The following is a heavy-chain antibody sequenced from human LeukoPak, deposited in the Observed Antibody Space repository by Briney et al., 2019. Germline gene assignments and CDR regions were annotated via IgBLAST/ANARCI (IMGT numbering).Heavy chain of an antibody. Sequence: GSLRLSCAASGFTFSSYAMSWVRQAPGKGLEWVSAISGSGGSTYYADSVKGRFTISRDNSKNTLYLQMNSLRAEDTAVYYCAKAYCSSTSCYRLVYGYFDLWGRGTLVTVSS. CDR1: GFTFSSYA. CDR3: AKAYCSSTSCYRLVYGYFDL. J-gene: IGHJ2*01. V-gene: IGHV3-23*01. D-gene: IGHD2-2*01. CDR2: ISGSGGST.